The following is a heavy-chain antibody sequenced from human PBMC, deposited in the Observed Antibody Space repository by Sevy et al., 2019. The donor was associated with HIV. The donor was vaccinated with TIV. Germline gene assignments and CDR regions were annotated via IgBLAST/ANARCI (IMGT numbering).Heavy chain of an antibody. D-gene: IGHD3-10*01. CDR3: ARVGRRDAFDI. CDR2: IKQDGSEK. Sequence: GGSLRLSCAASGFTFSSYWMSWVRQAPGKGLEWVANIKQDGSEKYYVDSVKGRFTISRDNAKNSLYLQMNSLRAEDTAVYYWARVGRRDAFDIWGQGTMVTVSS. CDR1: GFTFSSYW. V-gene: IGHV3-7*03. J-gene: IGHJ3*02.